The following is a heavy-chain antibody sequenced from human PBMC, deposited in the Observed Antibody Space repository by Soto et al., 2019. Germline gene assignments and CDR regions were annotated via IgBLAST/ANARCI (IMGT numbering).Heavy chain of an antibody. CDR2: ISSSGSTI. V-gene: IGHV3-11*01. Sequence: QVQLVESGGGLVKPGGSLRLSCAASGFTFSDYYMSWIRQAPGKGLEWVSYISSSGSTIYYADSVKGRFTTSRDNAKTTMYREMKSPRAEHTAVHYCASRGSASGGRVYWGPGTLVPVSP. CDR3: ASRGSASGGRVY. CDR1: GFTFSDYY. J-gene: IGHJ4*02. D-gene: IGHD2-15*01.